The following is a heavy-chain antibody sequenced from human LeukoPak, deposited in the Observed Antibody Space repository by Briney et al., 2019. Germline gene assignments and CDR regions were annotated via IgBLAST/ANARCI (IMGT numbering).Heavy chain of an antibody. CDR2: ISSSGNTI. D-gene: IGHD5-18*01. V-gene: IGHV3-48*03. Sequence: PGGSLRVSCAASGFTFNTYEMNWVRQSPGKGLEWVSYISSSGNTIYYTDSVKGRFSISRNNAKNSLYLQMDSLKAEDTAVYYCARGRFYSYTYYFDYWGQGTLVTVSS. CDR1: GFTFNTYE. CDR3: ARGRFYSYTYYFDY. J-gene: IGHJ4*02.